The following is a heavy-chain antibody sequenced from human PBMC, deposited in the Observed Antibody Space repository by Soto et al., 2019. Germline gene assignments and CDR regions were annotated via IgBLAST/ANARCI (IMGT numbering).Heavy chain of an antibody. Sequence: EVQLVESGGGLVQPGRSLRLSCAASGFTFDDYAMHWVRQAPGKGLEWVSGISWNSGSIGYADSVKGRFTISRDNAKNSLYLQMNSLRAEDTALYYCAKSTLLQYCSGGSCYSHFDYWGQGTLVTVSS. D-gene: IGHD2-15*01. CDR2: ISWNSGSI. CDR3: AKSTLLQYCSGGSCYSHFDY. J-gene: IGHJ4*02. CDR1: GFTFDDYA. V-gene: IGHV3-9*01.